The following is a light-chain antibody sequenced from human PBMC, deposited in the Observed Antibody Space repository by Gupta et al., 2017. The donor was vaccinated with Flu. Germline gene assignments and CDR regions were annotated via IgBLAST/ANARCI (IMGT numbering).Light chain of an antibody. CDR2: LVT. V-gene: IGKV2-30*01. CDR1: QGLVYSDGNTY. CDR3: RQGAHWPWA. J-gene: IGKJ1*01. Sequence: DVVMTQSPLFLAVTLGQSASISCRSSQGLVYSDGNTYLHWFQQRPGQSPRRLIYLVTKRDSGVPDRFSGSGSGTDFTLKISRVEAEDVGVYFCRQGAHWPWAFGQGTKLEIK.